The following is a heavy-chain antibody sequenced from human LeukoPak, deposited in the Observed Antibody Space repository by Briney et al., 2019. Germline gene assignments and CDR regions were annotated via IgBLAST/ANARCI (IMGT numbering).Heavy chain of an antibody. CDR1: GFTFSSYG. V-gene: IGHV3-30*03. Sequence: GGSLRLSCAASGFTFSSYGMHWVRQAPGKGLEWVAVISYDGSNKYYADSVKGRFTISRDNSKNTLYLQMNSMHAEDTAVYYCARGSGRYVMVDWWGQGTLVTVSS. CDR2: ISYDGSNK. CDR3: ARGSGRYVMVDW. J-gene: IGHJ4*02. D-gene: IGHD6-19*01.